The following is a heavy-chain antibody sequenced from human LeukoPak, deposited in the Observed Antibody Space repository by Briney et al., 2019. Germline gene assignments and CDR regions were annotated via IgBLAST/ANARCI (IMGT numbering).Heavy chain of an antibody. J-gene: IGHJ3*02. CDR1: GYTFTSYG. CDR3: ASLAAAGTDAFDI. D-gene: IGHD6-13*01. Sequence: GASVKVSCKASGYTFTSYGISWVRQAPGQGLEWMGWISAYNGNTNYAQKLQGRVTMTRDMSTSTVYMELSSLRSEDTAVYYCASLAAAGTDAFDIWGQGTMVTVSS. V-gene: IGHV1-18*01. CDR2: ISAYNGNT.